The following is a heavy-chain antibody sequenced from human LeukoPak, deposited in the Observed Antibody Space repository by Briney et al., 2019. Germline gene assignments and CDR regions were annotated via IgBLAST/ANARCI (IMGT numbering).Heavy chain of an antibody. D-gene: IGHD5-24*01. CDR1: GYSFSTYW. CDR3: ARASRDGYNQNFDH. V-gene: IGHV5-51*01. Sequence: GDSRKISCEGLGYSFSTYWSAWVRQRPGKGLEWMGIIYPDGSETRYDPSFEGQVTISADRSTSTAYLQWSSLRASDTAMYYCARASRDGYNQNFDHWGQGTLVTVSS. J-gene: IGHJ4*02. CDR2: IYPDGSET.